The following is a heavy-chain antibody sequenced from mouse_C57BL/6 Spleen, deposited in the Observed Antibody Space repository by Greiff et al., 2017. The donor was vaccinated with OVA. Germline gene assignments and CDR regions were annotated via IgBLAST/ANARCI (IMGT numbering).Heavy chain of an antibody. CDR2: IWSGGST. CDR1: GFSLTSYG. J-gene: IGHJ3*01. Sequence: VKLVESGPGLVQPSQSLSITCTVSGFSLTSYGVHWVRQSPGKGLEWLGVIWSGGSTDYNAAFISRLSISKDNSKSQVFFKMNSLQADDTAIYYCARNWEYGNYGAWFAYWGQGTLVTVSA. D-gene: IGHD2-1*01. CDR3: ARNWEYGNYGAWFAY. V-gene: IGHV2-2*01.